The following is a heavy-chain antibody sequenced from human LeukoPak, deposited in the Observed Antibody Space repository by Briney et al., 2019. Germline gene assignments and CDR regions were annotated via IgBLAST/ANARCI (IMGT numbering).Heavy chain of an antibody. CDR2: SSTYNANT. V-gene: IGHV1-18*01. Sequence: GASVKVSCKASGYTFSSYGISWVRQAPGQGLEWMGWSSTYNANTKYAQKVQGRVTMTTDTSTTTAYMEVRSLRSDDTVVYYCARDMVGLAADGNWFDPWGQGTLVTVSS. D-gene: IGHD6-13*01. J-gene: IGHJ5*02. CDR1: GYTFSSYG. CDR3: ARDMVGLAADGNWFDP.